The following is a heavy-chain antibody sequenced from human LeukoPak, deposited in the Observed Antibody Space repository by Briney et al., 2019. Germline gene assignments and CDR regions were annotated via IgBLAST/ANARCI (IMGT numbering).Heavy chain of an antibody. CDR3: AKGDGSSWYLLDY. V-gene: IGHV1-24*01. Sequence: GASVKVSCKVSGYTLTELSMHWVRQAPGKGLEWMGGFDPEDGETIYAQKFQGRVTMTEDTSTDTAYMELSSLRAEDTAVYYCAKGDGSSWYLLDYWGQGTLVTVSS. J-gene: IGHJ4*02. CDR1: GYTLTELS. CDR2: FDPEDGET. D-gene: IGHD6-13*01.